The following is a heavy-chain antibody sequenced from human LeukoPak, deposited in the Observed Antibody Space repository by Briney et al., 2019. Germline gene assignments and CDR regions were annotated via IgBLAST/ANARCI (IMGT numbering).Heavy chain of an antibody. V-gene: IGHV1-69*05. Sequence: SVKVSCKASGGTFSSSAISWVRQAPGQGLEWMGGIIPIIGTPSYAQKFQGRVTITTDESTNTAYMELSSLRSEDTAVYYCARPSNNYDTIGTLFAFDMWGQGTMVTVSS. CDR1: GGTFSSSA. D-gene: IGHD3-22*01. CDR2: IIPIIGTP. J-gene: IGHJ3*02. CDR3: ARPSNNYDTIGTLFAFDM.